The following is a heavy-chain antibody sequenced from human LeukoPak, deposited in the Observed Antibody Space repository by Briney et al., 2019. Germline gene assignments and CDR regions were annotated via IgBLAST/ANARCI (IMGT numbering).Heavy chain of an antibody. V-gene: IGHV4-31*11. CDR2: IYYSGST. CDR1: GGSFSGYY. Sequence: SETLSLTCAVYGGSFSGYYWSWIRQHPGKGLEWIGYIYYSGSTYYNPSLKSRVTISVDTSKNQFSLKLSSVTAADTAVYYCALYTRGYFDYWGQGTLVTVSS. CDR3: ALYTRGYFDY. D-gene: IGHD1-14*01. J-gene: IGHJ4*02.